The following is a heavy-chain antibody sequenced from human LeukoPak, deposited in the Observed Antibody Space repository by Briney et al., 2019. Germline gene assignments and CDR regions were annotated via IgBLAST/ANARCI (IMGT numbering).Heavy chain of an antibody. Sequence: GGSLRLSCAAPGFTFSSYAMHWVRQAPSKGLEWVAVISYDGSTKYYADSVKGRFTISRDNSKNTLYLQMNSLRAEDTAVYYCARGSIVVTITGVFDIWGQGTMVTVSS. D-gene: IGHD3-22*01. V-gene: IGHV3-30*04. J-gene: IGHJ3*02. CDR1: GFTFSSYA. CDR3: ARGSIVVTITGVFDI. CDR2: ISYDGSTK.